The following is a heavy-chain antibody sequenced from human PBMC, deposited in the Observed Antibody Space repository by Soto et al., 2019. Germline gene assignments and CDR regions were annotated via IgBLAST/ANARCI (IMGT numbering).Heavy chain of an antibody. V-gene: IGHV1-69*13. J-gene: IGHJ6*02. CDR1: GGTFSSYA. CDR2: IISIFGTA. CDR3: ARSITMVRGVIEYYYYGMDV. D-gene: IGHD3-10*01. Sequence: ASVKVSCKASGGTFSSYAISWVRQAPGQGLEWMGGIISIFGTANYAQKFQGRVTITADESTSTAYMELSSLRSEDTAVYYCARSITMVRGVIEYYYYGMDVWGQGTTVTVSS.